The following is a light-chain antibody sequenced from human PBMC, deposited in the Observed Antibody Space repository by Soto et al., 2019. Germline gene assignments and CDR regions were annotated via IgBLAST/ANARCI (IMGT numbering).Light chain of an antibody. CDR1: TGAVTSGHY. J-gene: IGLJ2*01. V-gene: IGLV7-46*01. CDR2: DTS. CDR3: LLSDSGAVV. Sequence: QAVVTQERSLTVSPGGAVTLTGGSSTGAVTSGHYPYWFQQKPGQAPRTLIYDTSNKHSWTPARFSGSLLGGKAALTLSGAQPQDEAEYYCLLSDSGAVVFGGGTKVTVL.